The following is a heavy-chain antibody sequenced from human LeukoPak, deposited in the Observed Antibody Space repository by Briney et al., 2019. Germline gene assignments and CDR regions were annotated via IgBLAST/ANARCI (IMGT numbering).Heavy chain of an antibody. V-gene: IGHV4-34*01. CDR2: VNHSGST. CDR1: VESSSGFH. D-gene: IGHD3-10*01. J-gene: IGHJ5*02. CDR3: ARGVSMRRGDAIYNWFDP. Sequence: SETLSLTCAVYVESSSGFHWSWIRQSPGKGLEWIGEVNHSGSTNYNPSLKSRVTISADTSKNQFSLRLSSVTAADTAVYYCARGVSMRRGDAIYNWFDPWGQGTLVTVSS.